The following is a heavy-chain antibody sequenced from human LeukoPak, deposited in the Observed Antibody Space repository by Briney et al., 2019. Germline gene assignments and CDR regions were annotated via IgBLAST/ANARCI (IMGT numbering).Heavy chain of an antibody. CDR2: VYYSGST. V-gene: IGHV4-39*01. J-gene: IGHJ4*02. D-gene: IGHD2-15*01. CDR1: GGSVSSSSYY. Sequence: SETLSLTCTVSGGSVSSSSYYWGWIRQPPGKGLEWIGSVYYSGSTYYNPSLKSRVTISVDTSKNQFSLKMSSVTAADTTLSYCARHRGGSSPSVFDSWGQGTLVTVSS. CDR3: ARHRGGSSPSVFDS.